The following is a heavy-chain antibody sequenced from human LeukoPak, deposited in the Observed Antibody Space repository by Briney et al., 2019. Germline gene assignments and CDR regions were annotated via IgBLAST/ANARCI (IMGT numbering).Heavy chain of an antibody. CDR2: ITPILGIA. J-gene: IGHJ4*02. Sequence: SVKVSCKASGGTFSSYAISWVRQAPGQGLEWMGRITPILGIANYAQKFQGRVTITADKSTSTAYMELSSLRSEDTAVYYCARFESIGYWGQGTLVTVSS. V-gene: IGHV1-69*04. CDR3: ARFESIGY. D-gene: IGHD2/OR15-2a*01. CDR1: GGTFSSYA.